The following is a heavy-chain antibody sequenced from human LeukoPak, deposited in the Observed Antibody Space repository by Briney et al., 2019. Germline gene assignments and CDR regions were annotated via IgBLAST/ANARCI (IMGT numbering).Heavy chain of an antibody. J-gene: IGHJ5*02. V-gene: IGHV4-31*03. Sequence: SETLSLTCTVSGGSISSGGSYWSWIRQHPGKGLEWIGYIYYSGSTYYNPSLKSRVTISVDTSKNQFSLKLSSVTAADTAVYYCARDGVYGDYGSYHWFDPWGQGTLVTVSP. CDR2: IYYSGST. CDR3: ARDGVYGDYGSYHWFDP. D-gene: IGHD4-17*01. CDR1: GGSISSGGSY.